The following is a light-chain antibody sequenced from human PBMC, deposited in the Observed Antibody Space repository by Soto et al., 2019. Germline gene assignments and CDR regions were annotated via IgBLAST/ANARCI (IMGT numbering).Light chain of an antibody. Sequence: QSVLTQPPSASASLGASVTLTCTLSSGYSNYKVDWYQQRPGKGPRFVVRVGTGGIVGSKGDGIPDRFSVLGSGLNRYLTIKNIQEDDESDYHCGADHGSGSNFVSVVFGGGTKLTVL. CDR1: SGYSNYK. CDR2: VGTGGIVG. V-gene: IGLV9-49*01. J-gene: IGLJ2*01. CDR3: GADHGSGSNFVSVV.